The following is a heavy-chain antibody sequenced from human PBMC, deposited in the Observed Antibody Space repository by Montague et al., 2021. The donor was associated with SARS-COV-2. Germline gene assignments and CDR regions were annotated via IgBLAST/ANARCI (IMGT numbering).Heavy chain of an antibody. J-gene: IGHJ6*02. V-gene: IGHV3-48*03. Sequence: SRSLSCSASGFTFSSYEMNWVRQAPGKGLEWVSYISSSGSTIYYADSVKGRFTISRDNAKNSLYLQMNSLRVEDTAVYYCARGASDWLLWGYGMDVWGQGTTVTVSS. D-gene: IGHD3/OR15-3a*01. CDR3: ARGASDWLLWGYGMDV. CDR2: ISSSGSTI. CDR1: GFTFSSYE.